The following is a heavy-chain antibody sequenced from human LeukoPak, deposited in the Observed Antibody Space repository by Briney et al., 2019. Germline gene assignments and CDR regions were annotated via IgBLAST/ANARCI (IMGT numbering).Heavy chain of an antibody. D-gene: IGHD5-12*01. CDR2: INHSGST. V-gene: IGHV4-39*07. CDR3: ARVSGYDWESFYDY. J-gene: IGHJ4*02. CDR1: GGSITSSSYY. Sequence: TSETLSLTCIVSGGSITSSSYYWGWIRQPPGKGLEWIGEINHSGSTNYNPSLKSRVTISVDTSKNQFSLKLSSVTAADTAVYYCARVSGYDWESFYDYWGQGTLVTVSS.